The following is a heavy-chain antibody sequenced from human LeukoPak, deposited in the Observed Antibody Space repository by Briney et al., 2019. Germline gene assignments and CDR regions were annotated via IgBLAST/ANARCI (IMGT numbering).Heavy chain of an antibody. Sequence: AASVKVSCKASVYTFTGYYMHWVRQAPGQGLEWVGWINPNSGGTNYAQKFQGWVTMTRDTSISTAYMELSRLRSDDTAVYYCARERLLWFGENHRWFDPWGQGTLVTVSS. V-gene: IGHV1-2*04. CDR3: ARERLLWFGENHRWFDP. D-gene: IGHD3-10*01. CDR1: VYTFTGYY. CDR2: INPNSGGT. J-gene: IGHJ5*02.